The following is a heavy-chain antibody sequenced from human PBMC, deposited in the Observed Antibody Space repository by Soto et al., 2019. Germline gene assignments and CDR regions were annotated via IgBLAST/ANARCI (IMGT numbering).Heavy chain of an antibody. V-gene: IGHV1-18*04. D-gene: IGHD3-3*01. CDR3: VRQNYDFWTDYPDFDY. CDR2: ISPNSGRP. CDR1: GYTFTKYD. J-gene: IGHJ4*02. Sequence: ASVKVSCKTSGYTFTKYDISWVRQAPGQGLEWLGLISPNSGRPSYTQKFEGRVTMTTDTSTTTAYLELRSLRSDDTAVYYCVRQNYDFWTDYPDFDYWGQGTLVTVSS.